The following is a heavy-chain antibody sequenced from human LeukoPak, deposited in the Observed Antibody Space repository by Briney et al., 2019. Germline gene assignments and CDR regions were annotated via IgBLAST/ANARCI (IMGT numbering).Heavy chain of an antibody. D-gene: IGHD6-13*01. V-gene: IGHV4-31*03. CDR3: ARGYSSTNWFDP. CDR1: GGSIRSGGYY. J-gene: IGHJ5*02. Sequence: SETLSLTCTVSGGSIRSGGYYWSWIRQHPGKGLEWIGYIYYSGSTYYNPSLKSRVTISVDTSKNQFSLKLSSVTAADTAVYYCARGYSSTNWFDPWGQGTLVTVSS. CDR2: IYYSGST.